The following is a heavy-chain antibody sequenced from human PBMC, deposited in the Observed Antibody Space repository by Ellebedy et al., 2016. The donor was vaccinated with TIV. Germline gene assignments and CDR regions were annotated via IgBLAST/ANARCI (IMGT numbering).Heavy chain of an antibody. CDR3: ARADFYYGMDV. J-gene: IGHJ6*02. CDR2: ISPYNGNT. CDR1: GYTFTNYG. Sequence: ASVKVSXXASGYTFTNYGISWVRQAPGQGLEWMAWISPYNGNTNYAQKLQGRVTMTTDTSTSSAYMELRSLSSDDTAVYYCARADFYYGMDVWGQGTTVTVSS. V-gene: IGHV1-18*01.